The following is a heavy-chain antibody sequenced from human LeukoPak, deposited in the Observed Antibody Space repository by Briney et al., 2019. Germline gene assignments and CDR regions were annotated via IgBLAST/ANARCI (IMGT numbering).Heavy chain of an antibody. CDR3: ARQTGSGLFILP. V-gene: IGHV3-23*01. Sequence: PGGTLRLSCVASGFTFSNYGMSWVHQAPGKGLEWVSDISGSGGSTYYADSVKGRFTISRDNSKNTLYLQMNSLRAEDTAVYYCARQTGSGLFILPGGQGTLVTVSS. D-gene: IGHD3/OR15-3a*01. CDR2: ISGSGGST. J-gene: IGHJ4*02. CDR1: GFTFSNYG.